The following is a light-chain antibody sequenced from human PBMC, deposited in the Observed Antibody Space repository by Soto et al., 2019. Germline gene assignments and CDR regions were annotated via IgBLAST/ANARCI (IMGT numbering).Light chain of an antibody. CDR2: DVS. CDR3: TSYTTSGSYV. CDR1: SSDIGAYNF. V-gene: IGLV2-14*01. J-gene: IGLJ1*01. Sequence: QSALAQAASLSVSPGQSITISCTGTSSDIGAYNFVSWYQQHPGKAPKLMIYDVSNRPSGVSDRFSGFKSGDTASLTISGLQAEDEADYYCTSYTTSGSYVFGTGTKVTVL.